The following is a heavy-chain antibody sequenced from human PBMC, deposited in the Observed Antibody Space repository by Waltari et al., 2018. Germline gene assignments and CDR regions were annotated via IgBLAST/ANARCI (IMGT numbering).Heavy chain of an antibody. V-gene: IGHV1-2*02. D-gene: IGHD4-17*01. CDR3: ARLRSDWGYYFDY. CDR2: INPNSGDT. J-gene: IGHJ4*02. Sequence: QVQLVQSGAEVKKPGASVRVSCKASGYTFTGYYMHWVRQAPGQGLEWMGWINPNSGDTNYAQKCQGRVTMTRDTSISTAYMELSRLRSDDTAVYYCARLRSDWGYYFDYWGQGTLVTVSS. CDR1: GYTFTGYY.